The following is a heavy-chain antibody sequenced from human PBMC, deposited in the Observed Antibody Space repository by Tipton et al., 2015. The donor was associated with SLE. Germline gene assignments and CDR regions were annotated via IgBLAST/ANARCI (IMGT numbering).Heavy chain of an antibody. CDR2: IYSGGST. CDR1: GFTVSSNY. Sequence: SLRLSCAASGFTVSSNYMSWVRQAPGKGLEWVSVIYSGGSTYYADSVKGRFTISRDNSKNTLYLQINSLRAEDTAVYYCARGGPNWGSGGAFDIWGQGTMVTVSS. D-gene: IGHD7-27*01. J-gene: IGHJ3*02. V-gene: IGHV3-53*01. CDR3: ARGGPNWGSGGAFDI.